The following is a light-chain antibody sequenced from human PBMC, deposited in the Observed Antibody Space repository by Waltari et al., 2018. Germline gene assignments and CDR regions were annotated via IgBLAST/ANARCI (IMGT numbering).Light chain of an antibody. CDR2: GVS. J-gene: IGKJ4*01. CDR1: EHISRD. V-gene: IGKV3-15*01. Sequence: EIVMTQSPATLSASPGETVPLSCRASEHISRDLAWYVQKPGQAPRLLIYGVSTRTNGIPARFRGSGSGTEFTLTISSLQSDDSALYYCQQYYTWPPLTFGGGTKVEIK. CDR3: QQYYTWPPLT.